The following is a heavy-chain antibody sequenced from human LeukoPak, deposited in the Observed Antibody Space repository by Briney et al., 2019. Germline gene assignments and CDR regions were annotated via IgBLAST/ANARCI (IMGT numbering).Heavy chain of an antibody. D-gene: IGHD6-13*01. CDR3: AKATSPVHSRNWFDS. J-gene: IGHJ5*01. Sequence: PSETLSLTCTVSGVSISSSNYYWSWIRQPPGKGLEWIGFSYYNGNTNYNPSLKSRVTISVDMSKNQFSLSLRSVTAADTAVYYCAKATSPVHSRNWFDSWGQGTLVTVSS. V-gene: IGHV4-61*01. CDR1: GVSISSSNYY. CDR2: SYYNGNT.